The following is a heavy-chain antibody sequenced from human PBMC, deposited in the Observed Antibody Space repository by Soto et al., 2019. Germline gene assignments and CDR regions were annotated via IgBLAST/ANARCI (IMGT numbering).Heavy chain of an antibody. CDR1: GFTFSSYG. CDR2: IWDDGSNK. V-gene: IGHV3-33*01. Sequence: QVQLVESGGGVVQPGRSLRLSCAASGFTFSSYGMHWVRQAPGKGLEWVAVIWDDGSNKYYADSVKGRFTISRDNSKNTLYLQMNSLRADDTAVYYCARRPGLDYWGRGTLVTVSS. CDR3: ARRPGLDY. J-gene: IGHJ4*02.